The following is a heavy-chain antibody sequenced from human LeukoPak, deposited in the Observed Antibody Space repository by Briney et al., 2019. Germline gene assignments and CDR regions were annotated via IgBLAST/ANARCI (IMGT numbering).Heavy chain of an antibody. Sequence: GRSQRLSSAAAGFTLSTHFLNRVRRAPRQGLLCVSRINPAGSSTSYADSVKGRFTISRDNAKNTLNLQMNSLSPEDTAVYYCTRHGLSPHDNWGQGTLVTVSS. J-gene: IGHJ4*02. CDR2: INPAGSST. CDR1: GFTLSTHF. D-gene: IGHD3-22*01. V-gene: IGHV3-74*01. CDR3: TRHGLSPHDN.